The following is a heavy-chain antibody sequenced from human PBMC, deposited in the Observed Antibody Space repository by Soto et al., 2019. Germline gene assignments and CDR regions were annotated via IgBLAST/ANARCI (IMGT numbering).Heavy chain of an antibody. D-gene: IGHD3-10*01. J-gene: IGHJ6*02. CDR2: INHSGSA. CDR3: ARVSGIYYYGMDV. V-gene: IGHV4-34*01. Sequence: LSLTCAVYGGSFSGYYWSWIRQPPGKGLEWIGEINHSGSANYNPSLKSRVTISVDTSKNQFSLKLSSVTAADTAVYYCARVSGIYYYGMDVWGQGTTVTVS. CDR1: GGSFSGYY.